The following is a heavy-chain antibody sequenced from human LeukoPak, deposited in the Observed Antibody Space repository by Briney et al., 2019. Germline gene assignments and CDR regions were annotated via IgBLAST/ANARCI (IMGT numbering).Heavy chain of an antibody. D-gene: IGHD3-10*01. CDR3: ARESPYYYGSGSYYLSY. Sequence: PGGSLRLSCAASGFTFSDYYMSWIRQAPGKGLEWISYISSSGNTIYYADSVKGRFTISRDNAKNSLYLQMNSLRAEDTAAYYCARESPYYYGSGSYYLSYWGQGTLVTVSS. CDR2: ISSSGNTI. CDR1: GFTFSDYY. J-gene: IGHJ4*02. V-gene: IGHV3-11*01.